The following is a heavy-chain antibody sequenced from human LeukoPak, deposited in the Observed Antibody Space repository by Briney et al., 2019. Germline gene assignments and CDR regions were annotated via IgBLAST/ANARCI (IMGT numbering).Heavy chain of an antibody. CDR2: INHSGST. J-gene: IGHJ4*02. Sequence: SETLSLTCTVSGYSISSGYYWSWIRQPPGKGLEWIGEINHSGSTNYNPSLKSRVTISVDTSKNQFSLKLSSVTAADTAVYYCARHKGYSGSLDYWGQGTLVTVSS. V-gene: IGHV4-38-2*02. D-gene: IGHD1-26*01. CDR3: ARHKGYSGSLDY. CDR1: GYSISSGYY.